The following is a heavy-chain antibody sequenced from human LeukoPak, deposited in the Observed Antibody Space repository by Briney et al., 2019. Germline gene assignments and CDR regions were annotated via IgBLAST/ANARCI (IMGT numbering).Heavy chain of an antibody. CDR2: ISGSGGST. Sequence: PGGSLRLSCAASGFTFSSYAMSWVRQAPGKGLEWVSAISGSGGSTYYADSVKGRFTISRDNSKNTLYLQMNSLRAEDTAVYYCAKGWRDGYTGRFYYMDVWGKGTTVTVSS. J-gene: IGHJ6*03. V-gene: IGHV3-23*01. CDR3: AKGWRDGYTGRFYYMDV. CDR1: GFTFSSYA. D-gene: IGHD5-24*01.